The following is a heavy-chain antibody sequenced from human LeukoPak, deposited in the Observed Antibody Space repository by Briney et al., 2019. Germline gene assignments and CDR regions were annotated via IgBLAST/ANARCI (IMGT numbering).Heavy chain of an antibody. V-gene: IGHV4-61*01. D-gene: IGHD3-22*01. Sequence: SETLSLTCTVSGGSVSSDSYYWSWIRQPPGKGLEWIGYIDYSGSTNYNPSLKSRVTISVDTSKNQFSLKLSSVTAADTAVYYCARLGYDSSGYYSIRGFDYWGQGTLVTVSS. CDR3: ARLGYDSSGYYSIRGFDY. CDR1: GGSVSSDSYY. J-gene: IGHJ4*02. CDR2: IDYSGST.